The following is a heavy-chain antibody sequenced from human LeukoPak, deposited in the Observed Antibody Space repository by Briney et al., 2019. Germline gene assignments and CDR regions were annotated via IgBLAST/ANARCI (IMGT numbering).Heavy chain of an antibody. J-gene: IGHJ4*02. V-gene: IGHV3-7*03. Sequence: GGSLRLSFAASGFTFFNFRLSWVGPAPGXGLEGVSNLKQGGSENFYVVTGKGRFTISRDNAKNALYLQMTGLRAEDTAVYYYARGWYYGSSGRHFDYWGQGTLVTVSS. CDR3: ARGWYYGSSGRHFDY. CDR2: LKQGGSEN. D-gene: IGHD3-22*01. CDR1: GFTFFNFR.